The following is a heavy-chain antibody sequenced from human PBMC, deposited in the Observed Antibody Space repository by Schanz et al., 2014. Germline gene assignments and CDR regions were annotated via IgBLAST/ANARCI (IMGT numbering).Heavy chain of an antibody. V-gene: IGHV3-33*06. D-gene: IGHD1-26*01. J-gene: IGHJ6*02. CDR1: GFTFSDYY. Sequence: QVHLVESGGGLVKPGGSLRLSCAASGFTFSDYYMTWIRQAPGKGLEWVAVVCYDGSKKYYADSVKGRFTTSRDNSKNTMYLQMSSLRVEDTAIYYCAKDGFGGAPDVWGQGTSVTVSS. CDR3: AKDGFGGAPDV. CDR2: VCYDGSKK.